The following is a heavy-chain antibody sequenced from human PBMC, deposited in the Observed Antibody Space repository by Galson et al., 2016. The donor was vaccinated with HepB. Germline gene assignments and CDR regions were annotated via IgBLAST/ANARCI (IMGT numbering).Heavy chain of an antibody. CDR1: GFTFSSYS. Sequence: SLRLSCAASGFTFSSYSMNWVRQAPGKGLEWVSSISSSSSYIYYADSVKGRFTISRDNAKNSLYLQMNSLRAEDTAVYYCARGGIVGAIFEYWGQGTRVTVSS. V-gene: IGHV3-21*01. D-gene: IGHD1-26*01. CDR3: ARGGIVGAIFEY. J-gene: IGHJ4*02. CDR2: ISSSSSYI.